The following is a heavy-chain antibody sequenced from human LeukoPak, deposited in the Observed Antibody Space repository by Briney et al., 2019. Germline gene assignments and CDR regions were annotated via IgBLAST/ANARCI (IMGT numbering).Heavy chain of an antibody. V-gene: IGHV3-30*18. J-gene: IGHJ4*02. Sequence: GGSLRLSCAASGFTFSSYAMHWVRQAPGKGLEFVAFMSFDGSIETYVDSVKGRFTISRDNSMNTLYLQINRLGPEDTAVYYCAKDRYGSGNNYLDAWGQGTLVTVSS. CDR1: GFTFSSYA. D-gene: IGHD3-10*01. CDR2: MSFDGSIE. CDR3: AKDRYGSGNNYLDA.